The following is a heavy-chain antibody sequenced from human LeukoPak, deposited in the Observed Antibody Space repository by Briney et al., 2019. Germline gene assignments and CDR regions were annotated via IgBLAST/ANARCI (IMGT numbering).Heavy chain of an antibody. CDR3: ASTGYSSIYYYGMDV. CDR1: GGSISSYY. D-gene: IGHD6-13*01. Sequence: SETLSLTCTVSGGSISSYYWSWIRQPAGKGLEWIGRIYTSGSTNYNPSLKSRVTMSVDTSKNQFSLKLSSVTAADTAVYYCASTGYSSIYYYGMDVWGQGTTVTVSS. J-gene: IGHJ6*02. V-gene: IGHV4-4*07. CDR2: IYTSGST.